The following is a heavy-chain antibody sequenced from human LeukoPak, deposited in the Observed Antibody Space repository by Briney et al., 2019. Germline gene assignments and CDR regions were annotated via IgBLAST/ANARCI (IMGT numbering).Heavy chain of an antibody. D-gene: IGHD6-19*01. Sequence: GGSLRLSCAASGFTFSNYAMSWVRQAPGKGLEWVSGISGSGDSTHLADSVKGRFTISRDNSKNTLYLQMSSLRAEDTAVYYCARTYSSGWYNGYGPWGQGTLVTVSS. CDR2: ISGSGDST. V-gene: IGHV3-23*01. CDR1: GFTFSNYA. CDR3: ARTYSSGWYNGYGP. J-gene: IGHJ5*02.